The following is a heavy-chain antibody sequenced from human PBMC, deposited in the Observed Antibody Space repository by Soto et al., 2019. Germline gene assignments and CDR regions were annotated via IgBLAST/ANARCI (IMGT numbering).Heavy chain of an antibody. D-gene: IGHD3-3*01. J-gene: IGHJ6*03. CDR1: GGTFSSYT. Sequence: GASVKVSCKASGGTFSSYTISWVRQAPGQGLEWMGRIIPIIGIANYAQKFQGRVTITADKSTSTAYMELSSLRSEDTAVYYCAREVVTIFGVVPHYYYMDVWGKGTTVTVSS. CDR3: AREVVTIFGVVPHYYYMDV. V-gene: IGHV1-69*04. CDR2: IIPIIGIA.